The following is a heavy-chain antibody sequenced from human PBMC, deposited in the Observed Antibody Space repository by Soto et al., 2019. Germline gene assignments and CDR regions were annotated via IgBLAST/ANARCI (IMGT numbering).Heavy chain of an antibody. D-gene: IGHD3-10*01. CDR2: ISGSGGST. CDR3: AGYGSGSYAYYFDY. Sequence: GGSLRLSCAASGFTFSSYAMSWVRQAPGKGLEWVSAISGSGGSTYYADSVKGRFTISRDNSKNTLYLQMNSLRAEDTAVYYCAGYGSGSYAYYFDYWGQGTLVTVSS. CDR1: GFTFSSYA. V-gene: IGHV3-23*01. J-gene: IGHJ4*02.